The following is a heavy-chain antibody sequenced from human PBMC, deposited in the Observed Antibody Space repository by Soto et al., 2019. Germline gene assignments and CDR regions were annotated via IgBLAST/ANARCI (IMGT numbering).Heavy chain of an antibody. J-gene: IGHJ6*03. V-gene: IGHV1-18*01. CDR1: GYTFTSYG. CDR2: ISAYNGNT. Sequence: ASVKVSCKASGYTFTSYGISWVRQAPGQGLEWMGWISAYNGNTNYAQKLQGRVTMTTDTSTSTAYMELRSLRSDDTAVYYCARGVLVRGVIIGYYYYYYIDVWGKGTTVTV. D-gene: IGHD3-10*01. CDR3: ARGVLVRGVIIGYYYYYYIDV.